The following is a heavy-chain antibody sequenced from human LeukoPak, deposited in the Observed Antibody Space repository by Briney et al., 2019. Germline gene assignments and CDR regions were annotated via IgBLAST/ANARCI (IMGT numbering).Heavy chain of an antibody. CDR2: IKQDGTEK. J-gene: IGHJ4*02. CDR3: ARVGGYSYGYCDY. V-gene: IGHV3-7*01. D-gene: IGHD5-18*01. Sequence: PGESLRLSCAASGFTFTTYWMSWVRQPPGKGLEWVANIKQDGTEKYYVDSVKGRFTISRDNAKNSLYLQMNSLRAEDTAVYYCARVGGYSYGYCDYWGQGTLVTVSS. CDR1: GFTFTTYW.